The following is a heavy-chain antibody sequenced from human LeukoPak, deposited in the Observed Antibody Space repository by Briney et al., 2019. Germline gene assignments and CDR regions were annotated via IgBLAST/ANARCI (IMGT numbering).Heavy chain of an antibody. CDR2: ISGSGGTT. CDR3: AKDLENRLENFDY. J-gene: IGHJ4*02. V-gene: IGHV3-23*01. CDR1: GFTFSSYA. D-gene: IGHD3-3*01. Sequence: GGSLRLSCAASGFTFSSYAMSWVRQAPGKGLEWVTAISGSGGTTYYADSVKGRFTISRDNSKNTLYLQMSSLRAEDTAVYYCAKDLENRLENFDYWGQGTLVTVSS.